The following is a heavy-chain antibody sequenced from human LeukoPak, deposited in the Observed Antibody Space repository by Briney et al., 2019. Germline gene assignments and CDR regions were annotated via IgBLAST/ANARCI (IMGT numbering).Heavy chain of an antibody. CDR3: ATIDCSGGSCAKRRYYYYGMDV. CDR1: GYTLTELS. J-gene: IGHJ6*02. D-gene: IGHD2-15*01. CDR2: FDPEDGET. V-gene: IGHV1-24*01. Sequence: ASVKVSCKVSGYTLTELSMHWVRQAPGKGLEWMGGFDPEDGETIYAQKFQGRVTMTEDTSTDTAYMELSSLRSEDTAVYYCATIDCSGGSCAKRRYYYYGMDVWGQGTMVTVSS.